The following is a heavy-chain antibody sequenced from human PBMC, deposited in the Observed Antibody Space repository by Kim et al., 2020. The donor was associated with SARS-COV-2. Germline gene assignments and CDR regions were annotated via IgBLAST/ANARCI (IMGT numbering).Heavy chain of an antibody. CDR2: ISSSSSYI. V-gene: IGHV3-21*01. D-gene: IGHD6-13*01. Sequence: GGSLRLSCAASGFTFSSYSMNWVRQAPGKGLEWFSSISSSSSYIYYADSVKGRFTISRDNAKNSLYLQMNSLRAEDTAVYYCARGKAAAGTGLFDPWGQGTLVTVSS. J-gene: IGHJ5*02. CDR1: GFTFSSYS. CDR3: ARGKAAAGTGLFDP.